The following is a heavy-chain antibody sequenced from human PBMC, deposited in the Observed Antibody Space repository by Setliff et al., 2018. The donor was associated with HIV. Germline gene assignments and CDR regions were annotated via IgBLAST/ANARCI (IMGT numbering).Heavy chain of an antibody. D-gene: IGHD3-16*01. J-gene: IGHJ5*02. V-gene: IGHV3-48*01. CDR2: IKTDGGTT. CDR1: GFTFKTYS. Sequence: PGGSLRLSCVGSGFTFKTYSMNWVRQAPGKGLEWLSYIKTDGGTTYDADSVKGRFTISRDNSKNTVDLQMNSLTVEDTAVYYCAKDLAANIYDFSALYYVPYPVGSWGQGTLVTVSS. CDR3: AKDLAANIYDFSALYYVPYPVGS.